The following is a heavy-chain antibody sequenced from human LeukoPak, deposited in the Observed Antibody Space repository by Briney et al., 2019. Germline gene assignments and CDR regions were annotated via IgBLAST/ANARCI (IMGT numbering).Heavy chain of an antibody. CDR2: IYYSGST. CDR3: ARETSQKGAHYMDV. D-gene: IGHD3-16*01. V-gene: IGHV4-59*01. Sequence: PSETLSLTCTVSGGSISSYYWSWIRQPPGKGLEWIGYIYYSGSTSYNPSLRSRVTISVDTSKNQLSLKVSSVTAADTAVYYCARETSQKGAHYMDVWGKGTTVTISS. CDR1: GGSISSYY. J-gene: IGHJ6*03.